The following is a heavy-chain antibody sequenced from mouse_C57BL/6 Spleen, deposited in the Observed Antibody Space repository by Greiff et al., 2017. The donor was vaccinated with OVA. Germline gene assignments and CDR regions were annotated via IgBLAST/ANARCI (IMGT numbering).Heavy chain of an antibody. CDR1: GYTFTSYW. CDR2: IDPSDSYT. J-gene: IGHJ2*01. V-gene: IGHV1-50*01. D-gene: IGHD1-1*01. Sequence: VQLQQPGAELVKPGASVKLSCKASGYTFTSYWMPWVKQRPGQGLEWIGEIDPSDSYTNYNQKFKGKATLTVDTSSSTAYMQLSSLTSEDSAVYYCARLGTTVADDWGQGTTLTVSS. CDR3: ARLGTTVADD.